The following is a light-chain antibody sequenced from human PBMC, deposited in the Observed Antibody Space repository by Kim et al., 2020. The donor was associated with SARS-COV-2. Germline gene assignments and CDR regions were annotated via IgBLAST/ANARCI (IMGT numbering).Light chain of an antibody. Sequence: SASVGDRVTITCRASQGISNYLAWYQQKPGKVPKLMIFAASTLQSGVPSRFSGTESGTGFTLTISSLQPEDVATYYCQNYNTAPFTFGQGTKLEI. CDR1: QGISNY. V-gene: IGKV1-27*01. CDR2: AAS. J-gene: IGKJ2*01. CDR3: QNYNTAPFT.